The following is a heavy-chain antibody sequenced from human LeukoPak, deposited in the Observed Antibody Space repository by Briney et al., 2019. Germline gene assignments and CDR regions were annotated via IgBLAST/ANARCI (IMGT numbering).Heavy chain of an antibody. CDR3: TKGPYGNSIYYGMDV. CDR1: GFTFTTYW. J-gene: IGHJ6*02. CDR2: IKDDGSVS. Sequence: PGGSLRLSCAASGFTFTTYWMHWVRQAPGKGLVWVSRIKDDGSVSFYADSVKGRFTVSRDNSMNTLYLQMNNLRGEDTALYYCTKGPYGNSIYYGMDVWGQGTTVTVSS. V-gene: IGHV3-74*01. D-gene: IGHD5-24*01.